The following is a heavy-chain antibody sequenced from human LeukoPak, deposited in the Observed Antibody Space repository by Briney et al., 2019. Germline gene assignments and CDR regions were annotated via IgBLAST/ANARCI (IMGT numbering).Heavy chain of an antibody. D-gene: IGHD3-10*01. Sequence: PGGSLRLSCAASGFTFTTYWMTWVRQAPGKGLEWVSVIYSGGSTYNADSVKGRFTISRDNSKNTLYLQMNSLRAEDTAVYYCARGGSGSYYNYYYYYMDVWGKGTTVTISS. CDR1: GFTFTTYW. V-gene: IGHV3-66*01. CDR2: IYSGGST. J-gene: IGHJ6*03. CDR3: ARGGSGSYYNYYYYYMDV.